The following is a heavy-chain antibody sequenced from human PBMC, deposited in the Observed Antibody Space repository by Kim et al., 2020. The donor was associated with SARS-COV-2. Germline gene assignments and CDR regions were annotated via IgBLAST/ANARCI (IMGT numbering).Heavy chain of an antibody. Sequence: SETLSLTCTVSGGSISSYYWSWIRQPPGKGLEWIGYIYYSGSTNYNPSLKSRVTISVDTSKNQFSLKLSSVTAADTAVYYCAGHYGDSGFDPWGQGTLVTVSS. J-gene: IGHJ5*02. V-gene: IGHV4-59*13. CDR2: IYYSGST. D-gene: IGHD4-17*01. CDR3: AGHYGDSGFDP. CDR1: GGSISSYY.